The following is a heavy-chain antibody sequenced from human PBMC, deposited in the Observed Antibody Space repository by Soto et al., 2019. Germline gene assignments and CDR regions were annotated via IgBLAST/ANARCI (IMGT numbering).Heavy chain of an antibody. Sequence: QVQLVQSGAEVKKPGASVKVSCKASGYTFTSYGISWVRQAPGQGLEWMGWINADNGNTNYAQKLQGRVTMTTDTSTRTAYMGLRSVISADTAVYYCARDPVAGTYFDYWGQGALAPFSS. CDR1: GYTFTSYG. CDR2: INADNGNT. J-gene: IGHJ4*02. CDR3: ARDPVAGTYFDY. V-gene: IGHV1-18*01. D-gene: IGHD6-19*01.